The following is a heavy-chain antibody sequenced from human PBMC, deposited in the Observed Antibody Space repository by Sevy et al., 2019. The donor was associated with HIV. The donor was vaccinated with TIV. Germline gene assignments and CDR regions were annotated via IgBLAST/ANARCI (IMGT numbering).Heavy chain of an antibody. CDR2: ISYDGSNK. Sequence: GGSLRLSCAASGFTFSSYGMHWVRQAPGKGLEWVAVISYDGSNKYYADSVKGRFTPSRDNSKNRLYLPMNSLRAEDTAVDYCAKGRITMVRGLYYGMDVWGQGTTVTVSS. V-gene: IGHV3-30*18. D-gene: IGHD3-10*01. CDR3: AKGRITMVRGLYYGMDV. CDR1: GFTFSSYG. J-gene: IGHJ6*02.